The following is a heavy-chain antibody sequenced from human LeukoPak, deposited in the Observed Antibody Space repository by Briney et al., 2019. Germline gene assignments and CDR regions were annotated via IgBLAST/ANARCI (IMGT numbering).Heavy chain of an antibody. V-gene: IGHV4-39*01. CDR1: GGSISSSSYY. Sequence: SETLSLTCTVSGGSISSSSYYWGWIRQPPGKGLEWIGSIYYSGSTYYNPSLKSRVTISVDTSKNQFSLKLSSVTAADTAVYYCARLCGNHYYYYGMDVWGQGTTVTVSS. J-gene: IGHJ6*02. CDR2: IYYSGST. CDR3: ARLCGNHYYYYGMDV.